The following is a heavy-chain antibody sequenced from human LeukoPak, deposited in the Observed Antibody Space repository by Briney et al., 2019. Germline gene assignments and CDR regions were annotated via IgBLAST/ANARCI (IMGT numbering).Heavy chain of an antibody. Sequence: ASVKVSCKASGYTFTSYDINWVRQATGQGLEWMGWMNPNSGNTGYAQKFQGRVTMTRNTSISTAYMELSSLRSEDTAVYYCARVANEYDFWSPVYGMDVWGQGTSVIVSS. D-gene: IGHD3/OR15-3a*01. J-gene: IGHJ6*02. CDR2: MNPNSGNT. CDR3: ARVANEYDFWSPVYGMDV. CDR1: GYTFTSYD. V-gene: IGHV1-8*01.